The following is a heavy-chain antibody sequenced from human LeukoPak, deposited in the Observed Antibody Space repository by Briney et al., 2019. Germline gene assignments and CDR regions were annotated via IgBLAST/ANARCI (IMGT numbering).Heavy chain of an antibody. Sequence: GGSLRLSCAASGFTFSSYAMSWVRQAPGKGLEWVSVISNSGGSTFYADSVKGRFTISRDNFKNTQYLQMNSLRAEDTAVYYCAKRASGSGTSLYYFDYWGQGTLVTVSS. CDR2: ISNSGGST. CDR3: AKRASGSGTSLYYFDY. J-gene: IGHJ4*02. D-gene: IGHD3-10*01. CDR1: GFTFSSYA. V-gene: IGHV3-23*01.